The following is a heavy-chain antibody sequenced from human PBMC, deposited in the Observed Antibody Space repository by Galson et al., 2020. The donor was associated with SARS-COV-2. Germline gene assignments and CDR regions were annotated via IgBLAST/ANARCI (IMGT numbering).Heavy chain of an antibody. V-gene: IGHV4-4*07. D-gene: IGHD6-19*01. Sequence: SETMSLTCTVSGGSISSYYWSWIRQHAGKGLEWIGRIYTSGSTNYNPSLKSRVTMSVDTSKNQFSLKLSSVTAADTAVYYCARLGAVAPLGTGAIWYYYYGMDVWGQGTTVTVSS. CDR2: IYTSGST. CDR1: GGSISSYY. CDR3: ARLGAVAPLGTGAIWYYYYGMDV. J-gene: IGHJ6*02.